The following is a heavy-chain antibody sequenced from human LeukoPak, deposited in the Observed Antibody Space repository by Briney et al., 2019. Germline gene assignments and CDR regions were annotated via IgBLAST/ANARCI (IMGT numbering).Heavy chain of an antibody. CDR1: GFTFSSYW. V-gene: IGHV3-7*01. Sequence: PGGSLRPSCAASGFTFSSYWMSWVRQAPGRGLEWVANIKQDGSEKYYVDSVKGRFTISRDNAKNSLYLQMNSLRAEDTAVYYCASSPKYSSGWWYFDLWGRGTLVTVSS. D-gene: IGHD6-19*01. J-gene: IGHJ2*01. CDR2: IKQDGSEK. CDR3: ASSPKYSSGWWYFDL.